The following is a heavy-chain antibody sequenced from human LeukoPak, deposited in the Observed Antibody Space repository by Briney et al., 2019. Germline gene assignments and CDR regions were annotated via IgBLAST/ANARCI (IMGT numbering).Heavy chain of an antibody. J-gene: IGHJ4*02. D-gene: IGHD6-13*01. Sequence: WASVKVSCKASGYTFTGYYMHWVRQAPGQGLEWMGWISAYNGNTNYAQKLQGRVTMTTDTSTSTAYMELRSLRSDDTAVYYCARLSPTLFLRSSRRKYYFDYWGQGTLVTVSS. CDR1: GYTFTGYY. V-gene: IGHV1-18*04. CDR3: ARLSPTLFLRSSRRKYYFDY. CDR2: ISAYNGNT.